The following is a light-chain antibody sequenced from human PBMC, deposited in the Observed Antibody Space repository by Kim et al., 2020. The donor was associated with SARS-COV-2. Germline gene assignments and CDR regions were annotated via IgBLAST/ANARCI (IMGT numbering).Light chain of an antibody. V-gene: IGLV3-1*01. CDR1: KLDDKY. J-gene: IGLJ1*01. Sequence: VSPGQTASITCSGEKLDDKYVCWYQQRPGQPPPLVIYQNTKRPAAIPARFSGSKSGKTATLTITGTQATGGAGYFCQAWDSNTYYVFGPGTKVTVL. CDR3: QAWDSNTYYV. CDR2: QNT.